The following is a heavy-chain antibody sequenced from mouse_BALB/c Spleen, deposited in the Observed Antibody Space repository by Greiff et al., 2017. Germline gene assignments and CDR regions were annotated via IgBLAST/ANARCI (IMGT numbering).Heavy chain of an antibody. Sequence: VQLQQSGPELVKPGASVKISCKASGYSFTGYFMNWVMQSHGKSLEWIGRINPYNGDTFYNQKFKGKATLTVDKSSSTAYMQLNSLTSEDSAVYYCARGNYEAMDYWGQGTSVTVSS. CDR2: INPYNGDT. D-gene: IGHD2-1*01. J-gene: IGHJ4*01. V-gene: IGHV1-20*01. CDR1: GYSFTGYF. CDR3: ARGNYEAMDY.